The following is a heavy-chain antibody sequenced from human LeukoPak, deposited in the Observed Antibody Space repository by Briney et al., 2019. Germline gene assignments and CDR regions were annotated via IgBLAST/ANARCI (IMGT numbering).Heavy chain of an antibody. V-gene: IGHV1-2*02. Sequence: GASVKVSCKASGYTFTGYYMHWVRQAPGQGLEWMGWINPNSGGTNYAQKFQGGVTMTRDTSISTAYMELSRLRSDDTAVYYCARGRGIAAPGPRSLFDYWGQGTLVTVSS. D-gene: IGHD6-13*01. CDR2: INPNSGGT. CDR3: ARGRGIAAPGPRSLFDY. CDR1: GYTFTGYY. J-gene: IGHJ4*02.